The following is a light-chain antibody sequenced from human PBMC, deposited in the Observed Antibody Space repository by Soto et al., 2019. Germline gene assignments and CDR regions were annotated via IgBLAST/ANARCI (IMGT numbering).Light chain of an antibody. CDR3: CSYTKWSTYV. CDR2: DVS. J-gene: IGLJ1*01. V-gene: IGLV2-14*01. CDR1: NSDVGGYNF. Sequence: QSALTQPASVSGSPGQSITISCTGSNSDVGGYNFVSWYQQYPGKAPRLVIYDVSSRPSGISNRFSASKSGDTASLTISGLQAEDESEYYCCSYTKWSTYVFGTGTKFTVL.